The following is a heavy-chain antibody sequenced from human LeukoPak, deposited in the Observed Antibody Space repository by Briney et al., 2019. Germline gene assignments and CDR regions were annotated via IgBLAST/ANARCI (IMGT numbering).Heavy chain of an antibody. J-gene: IGHJ5*02. D-gene: IGHD6-13*01. CDR3: ARWYSSGWYHWFDP. CDR1: GYSISSGYY. V-gene: IGHV4-38-2*02. CDR2: IYHSGST. Sequence: SETLSLTCTVSGYSISSGYYWGWIRQPPGKGLEWIGSIYHSGSTYYNPSLKSRVTISVDTSKNQFSLKLSSVTAADTAVYYCARWYSSGWYHWFDPWGQGTLVTVSS.